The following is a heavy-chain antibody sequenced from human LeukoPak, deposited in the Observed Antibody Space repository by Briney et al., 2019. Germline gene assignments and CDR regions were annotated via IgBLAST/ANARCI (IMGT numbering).Heavy chain of an antibody. CDR1: GFTFSGYW. V-gene: IGHV3-7*01. CDR2: IKPDGSEK. CDR3: ARGDWGGPYSMDV. J-gene: IGHJ6*02. D-gene: IGHD7-27*01. Sequence: GGSLRLSCAASGFTFSGYWMSWVRQAPGKGLEWVANIKPDGSEKYYVESVKGRFTISRDNAKNSLDLQMNSLRAEDTAVYYCARGDWGGPYSMDVWGQGTTVTVSS.